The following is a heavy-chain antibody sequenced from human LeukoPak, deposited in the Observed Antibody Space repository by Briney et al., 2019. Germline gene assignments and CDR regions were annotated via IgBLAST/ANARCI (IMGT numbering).Heavy chain of an antibody. CDR2: IIPILGVA. J-gene: IGHJ5*02. V-gene: IGHV1-69*04. Sequence: SVKVSCKASGDSFSRYAISWVRQGPGQGLEWMGRIIPILGVANYAQKFQGRVTTTADKSTSTAYMELSSLRSEDTAVYYCARYDSSGRRFDPWGQGTLVTVSS. CDR1: GDSFSRYA. CDR3: ARYDSSGRRFDP. D-gene: IGHD3-22*01.